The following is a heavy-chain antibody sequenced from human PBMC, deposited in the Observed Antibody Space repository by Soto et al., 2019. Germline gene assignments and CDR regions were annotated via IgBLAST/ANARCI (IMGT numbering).Heavy chain of an antibody. CDR3: APTKGLVLRYFDWPSEDFDY. Sequence: GASVEVSCKASGGTFSSYAISWVRQAPGQGLEWMGGIIPIFGTANYAQKFQGRVTITADKSTSTAYMELSSLRSEDTAVYYSAPTKGLVLRYFDWPSEDFDYWGQGTLVTVSS. CDR2: IIPIFGTA. CDR1: GGTFSSYA. V-gene: IGHV1-69*06. J-gene: IGHJ4*02. D-gene: IGHD3-9*01.